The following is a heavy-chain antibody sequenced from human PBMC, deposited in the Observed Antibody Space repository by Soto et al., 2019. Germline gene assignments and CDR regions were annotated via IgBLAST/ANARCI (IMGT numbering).Heavy chain of an antibody. Sequence: EVQLVESGGGLVQPGGSLRLSCAASGFTFSSYWMSWVRQAPGKGLEWVANIKQDGSEKYYVDSVKGRFTISRDNAKNSLYLQMNSLRAEDTAVYYCARVGYDILTGYLYYFDYWGQGTLVTVSS. D-gene: IGHD3-9*01. CDR2: IKQDGSEK. CDR1: GFTFSSYW. CDR3: ARVGYDILTGYLYYFDY. J-gene: IGHJ4*02. V-gene: IGHV3-7*01.